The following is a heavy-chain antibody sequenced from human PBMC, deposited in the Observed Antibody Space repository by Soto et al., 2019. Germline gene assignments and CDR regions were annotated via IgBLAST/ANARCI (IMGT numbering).Heavy chain of an antibody. Sequence: PGGSLRLSCAASGFTFSSYAMRWVRQAPGKGLEWVAVISYDGSNKYYADSVKGRFTISRDNSKNTLYLQMNSLRAEDTAVYYCASGLIVVVTGYAFDIWGQGTMVTVSS. CDR3: ASGLIVVVTGYAFDI. J-gene: IGHJ3*02. D-gene: IGHD2-21*02. V-gene: IGHV3-30-3*01. CDR1: GFTFSSYA. CDR2: ISYDGSNK.